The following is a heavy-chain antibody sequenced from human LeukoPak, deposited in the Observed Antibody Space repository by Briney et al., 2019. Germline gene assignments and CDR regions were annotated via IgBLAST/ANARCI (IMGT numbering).Heavy chain of an antibody. D-gene: IGHD5-18*01. CDR3: ARDVGGYSYGYFDY. V-gene: IGHV1-2*02. J-gene: IGHJ4*02. CDR1: GYTFTGHY. Sequence: ASVKVSCKASGYTFTGHYMHWVRQAPGQGLEWMGWINPNSGGTNYAQKFQGRVTMTRDTSISTAYMELSRLRSDDTAVYYCARDVGGYSYGYFDYWGQGTLVTVSS. CDR2: INPNSGGT.